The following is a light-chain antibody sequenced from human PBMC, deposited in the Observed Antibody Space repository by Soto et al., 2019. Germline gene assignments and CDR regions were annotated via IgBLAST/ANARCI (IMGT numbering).Light chain of an antibody. CDR2: KAS. Sequence: DIQMTQSPSTLSGNVGDRVTITCRASQSINSWLAWYQHKPGTAPKLLISKASILNSGVPLRFSGSGSGTDFTLTISSLQPDDFATYYCQQYSNWPWTFGHGTKVEIK. CDR1: QSINSW. J-gene: IGKJ1*01. V-gene: IGKV1-5*03. CDR3: QQYSNWPWT.